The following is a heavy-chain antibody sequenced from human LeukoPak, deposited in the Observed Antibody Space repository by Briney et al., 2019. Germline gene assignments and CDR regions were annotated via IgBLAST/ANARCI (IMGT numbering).Heavy chain of an antibody. CDR3: ARHYVDIRTVGASYYYYGLDV. J-gene: IGHJ6*02. D-gene: IGHD3-16*02. CDR2: IYDSGST. V-gene: IGHV4-59*08. Sequence: SETLSLTCTVSGGSISSYYWSWIRQSPGKGLEWIGYIYDSGSTKYNPSLKSRVSISVDTSKNQFSLKVTSVTAADTAVFYCARHYVDIRTVGASYYYYGLDVWGQGTTVTVSS. CDR1: GGSISSYY.